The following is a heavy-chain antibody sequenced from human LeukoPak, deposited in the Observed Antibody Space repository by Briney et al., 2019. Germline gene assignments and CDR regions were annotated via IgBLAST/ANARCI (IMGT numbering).Heavy chain of an antibody. CDR3: TRIGYSDSSGYYFDY. V-gene: IGHV3-49*04. J-gene: IGHJ4*02. CDR1: GFAFDDYA. D-gene: IGHD3-22*01. CDR2: IRNKAYGGTT. Sequence: PGGSLRLSCTTSGFAFDDYAMTWVRQAPGKRLGWVGFIRNKAYGGTTEYAASVKGRFTISRDDSKSIAYLQMNSLKTEDTAVYYCTRIGYSDSSGYYFDYWGQGTLVTVSS.